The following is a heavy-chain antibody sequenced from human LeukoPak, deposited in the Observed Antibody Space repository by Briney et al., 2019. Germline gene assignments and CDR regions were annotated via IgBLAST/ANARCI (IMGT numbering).Heavy chain of an antibody. D-gene: IGHD1-26*01. Sequence: GGSLRLSCAASGFTFSSYGMHWVRQAPGKGLEWVAFIRYDGSNKYYADSVKGRFTISRDNSKNTLYLQMNSLRAEDTAVYYCAKAGSGSYRWYYFDYWGQGTLDTVSS. CDR1: GFTFSSYG. CDR3: AKAGSGSYRWYYFDY. CDR2: IRYDGSNK. V-gene: IGHV3-30*02. J-gene: IGHJ4*02.